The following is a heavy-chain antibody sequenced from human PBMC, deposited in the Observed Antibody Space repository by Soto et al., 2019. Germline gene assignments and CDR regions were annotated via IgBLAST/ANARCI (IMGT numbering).Heavy chain of an antibody. D-gene: IGHD6-13*01. J-gene: IGHJ5*02. CDR3: ARGLRTHSSSWYAPWFDP. Sequence: GGSLRLCCAASGFTFSSYAMSWVRQAPGKGLEWVSTIGDSGASTYYADSVKGRFIISRDNSKKTLYLQMNSLRAEDTAVYYCARGLRTHSSSWYAPWFDPWGQGTLVTVSS. CDR2: IGDSGAST. CDR1: GFTFSSYA. V-gene: IGHV3-23*01.